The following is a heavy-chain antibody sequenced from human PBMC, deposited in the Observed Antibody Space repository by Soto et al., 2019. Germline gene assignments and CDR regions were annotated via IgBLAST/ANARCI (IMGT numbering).Heavy chain of an antibody. V-gene: IGHV3-15*07. CDR3: TTTIAVAGTRFDP. D-gene: IGHD6-19*01. J-gene: IGHJ5*02. CDR2: IKSKTDGGTT. Sequence: EVQLVESGGGLVKPGGSLRFSCAASGFTFSNAWMNWVRQAPGKGLEWVGRIKSKTDGGTTDYAAPVKGRFTISRDDSKNTLYLQMNSLKTEDTAVYYCTTTIAVAGTRFDPWGQGTLVTVSS. CDR1: GFTFSNAW.